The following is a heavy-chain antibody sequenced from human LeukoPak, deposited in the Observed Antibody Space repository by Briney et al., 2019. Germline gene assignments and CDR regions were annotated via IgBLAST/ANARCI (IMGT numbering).Heavy chain of an antibody. Sequence: KPSETLSLTCAVYGGSFSGYYWSWIRQPPGKGLEWIGEINHSGSTNYNPSLKSRVTISVDTSKNQFSLKLSSVTAADTAVYYCARHSGDGYNRPFGYWGQGSLVTVSS. J-gene: IGHJ4*02. CDR2: INHSGST. CDR3: ARHSGDGYNRPFGY. CDR1: GGSFSGYY. D-gene: IGHD5-24*01. V-gene: IGHV4-34*01.